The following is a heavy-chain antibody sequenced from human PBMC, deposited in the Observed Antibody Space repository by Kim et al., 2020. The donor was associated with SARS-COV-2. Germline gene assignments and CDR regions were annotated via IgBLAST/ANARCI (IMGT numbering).Heavy chain of an antibody. V-gene: IGHV5-10-1*01. CDR3: ARHVAHQINIWFGELLANDAFDI. Sequence: GESLKISCKGSGYSFTSYWISWVRQMPGKGLEWMGRIDPSDSYTNYSPSFQGHVTISADKSISTAYLQWSSLKASDTAMYYCARHVAHQINIWFGELLANDAFDIWGQGTMVTVSS. J-gene: IGHJ3*02. D-gene: IGHD3-10*01. CDR2: IDPSDSYT. CDR1: GYSFTSYW.